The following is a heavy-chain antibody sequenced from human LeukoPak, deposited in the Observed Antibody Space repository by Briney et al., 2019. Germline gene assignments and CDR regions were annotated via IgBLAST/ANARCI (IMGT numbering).Heavy chain of an antibody. CDR3: AKDGSSWDNYYYYYYMDV. Sequence: QTGGSLRLSCAASGFTLSSFWMTWVRQAPGKGLEWVANIRQDGNEKFYVDSVKGRFTISRDNAKNSVYLQMSSLRAEDTAVYYCAKDGSSWDNYYYYYYMDVWGKGTTVTVSS. D-gene: IGHD6-13*01. CDR2: IRQDGNEK. V-gene: IGHV3-7*01. CDR1: GFTLSSFW. J-gene: IGHJ6*03.